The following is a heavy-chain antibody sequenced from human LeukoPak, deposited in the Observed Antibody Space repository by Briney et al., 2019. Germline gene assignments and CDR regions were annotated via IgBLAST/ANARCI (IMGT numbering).Heavy chain of an antibody. J-gene: IGHJ4*02. CDR1: GDSISRGTYY. CDR3: ARDSNFYDVSHDRAEDF. D-gene: IGHD3-22*01. V-gene: IGHV4-61*02. CDR2: VFRSGST. Sequence: SQTLSLTCTVAGDSISRGTYYWPSVRQPAGKGLEWIGRVFRSGSTHYNPSLKSRVTISIDTSNNQFSLHLRSVTAADTAVYYCARDSNFYDVSHDRAEDFWGQGTLVTVSS.